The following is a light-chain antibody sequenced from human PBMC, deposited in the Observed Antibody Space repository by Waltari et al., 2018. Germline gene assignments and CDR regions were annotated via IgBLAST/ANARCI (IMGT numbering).Light chain of an antibody. V-gene: IGKV1-39*01. Sequence: DFQMTQSPSSLSASVGDRVTITCRASQYISTYLNWYQQKPGKGPKLLIYAESTLQSGVPSRFSSSGSGTDFTFTISSLQLEDFATYYCQQSYDTPRTFGQGTKVEVK. CDR2: AES. J-gene: IGKJ1*01. CDR3: QQSYDTPRT. CDR1: QYISTY.